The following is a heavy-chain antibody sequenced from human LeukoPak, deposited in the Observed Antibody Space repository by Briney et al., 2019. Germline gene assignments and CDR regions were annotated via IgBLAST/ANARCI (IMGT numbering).Heavy chain of an antibody. Sequence: GGSLRLSCTASGFTFSNYNMNWVRQAPGKGLGWVSSISRSSIYTYYEDSVKGRLTISRDNAKNSLYLQMNSLRAEDTAVYYCARGRYDSSGYYSIFDYWGQGTLVTVSS. CDR1: GFTFSNYN. D-gene: IGHD3-22*01. J-gene: IGHJ4*02. CDR2: ISRSSIYT. CDR3: ARGRYDSSGYYSIFDY. V-gene: IGHV3-21*06.